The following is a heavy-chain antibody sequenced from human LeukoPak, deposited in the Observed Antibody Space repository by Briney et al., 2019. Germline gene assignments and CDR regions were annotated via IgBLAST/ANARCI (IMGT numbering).Heavy chain of an antibody. V-gene: IGHV3-33*06. Sequence: GGSLRLSCAASGFTFSSYGMHWVRQAPGKGLEWVAVIWYDGSNKYYADSVKGRFTISRDNSKNTLYLQMNSLRAEDTAVYYCAKDPNEYSSSWYSPGYWGQGTLVTVSS. CDR3: AKDPNEYSSSWYSPGY. CDR1: GFTFSSYG. D-gene: IGHD6-13*01. CDR2: IWYDGSNK. J-gene: IGHJ4*02.